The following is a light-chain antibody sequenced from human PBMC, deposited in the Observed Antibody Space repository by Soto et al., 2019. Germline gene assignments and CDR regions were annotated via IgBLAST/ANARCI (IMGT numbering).Light chain of an antibody. Sequence: EIVMTQSPGTLSVSPGEGATLSCRASQSVSSNLAWYQQKPDQAPRLLIYGASTTATGMPARFSGSGSGTEFTLTISRLQSEDFAVYYCQQYYTWPQTFGQGTKVEIK. CDR3: QQYYTWPQT. J-gene: IGKJ1*01. V-gene: IGKV3-15*01. CDR2: GAS. CDR1: QSVSSN.